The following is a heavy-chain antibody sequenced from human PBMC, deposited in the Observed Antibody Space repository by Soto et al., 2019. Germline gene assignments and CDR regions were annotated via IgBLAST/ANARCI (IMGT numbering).Heavy chain of an antibody. CDR1: VFTFSSSA. J-gene: IGHJ5*02. V-gene: IGHV3-23*01. CDR2: ISGSDGRT. D-gene: IGHD1-1*01. Sequence: EVQILESGGGLVQPGGSLRLSCAASVFTFSSSAMNWVRQAPGKGLEWVSVISGSDGRTYYADSVKGRFTISRDNSKNTLYLDINSLRAEDTAVYYCAKSLDINWKNWFDPWGQGTLVTVSS. CDR3: AKSLDINWKNWFDP.